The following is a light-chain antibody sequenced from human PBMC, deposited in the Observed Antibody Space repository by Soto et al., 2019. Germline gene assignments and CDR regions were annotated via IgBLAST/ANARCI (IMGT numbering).Light chain of an antibody. CDR2: GAS. CDR1: QSVSSSY. V-gene: IGKV3-20*01. Sequence: EIVLTQSPGTLSLSPGERATLSCRASQSVSSSYLAWYQQKPGQAPRLLLYGASSRPTGTPDRFSGSGSGTDFSLTISRLEPEDFAVYYCQQYGSSPRTFGQGTKVDIK. J-gene: IGKJ1*01. CDR3: QQYGSSPRT.